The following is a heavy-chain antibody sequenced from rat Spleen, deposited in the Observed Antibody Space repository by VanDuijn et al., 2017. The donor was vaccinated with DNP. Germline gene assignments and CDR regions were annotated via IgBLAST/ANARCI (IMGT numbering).Heavy chain of an antibody. CDR1: GFTFSYYY. V-gene: IGHV5-25*01. Sequence: EVQLMESGGDLVQPGKSLKLSCVASGFTFSYYYMAWVRQAPTRGLEWVASITTGGGNSYYRDSVKCRFTSSRDNVRNTLYLQMNSLRSEDTATYYCARGSRTYYWYFDFWGPGTMVTVSA. J-gene: IGHJ1*01. D-gene: IGHD2-7*01. CDR2: ITTGGGNS. CDR3: ARGSRTYYWYFDF.